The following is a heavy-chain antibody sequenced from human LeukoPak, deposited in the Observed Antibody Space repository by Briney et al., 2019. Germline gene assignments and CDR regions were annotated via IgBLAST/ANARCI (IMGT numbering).Heavy chain of an antibody. CDR1: GGSISSDTYY. CDR3: AGTRRYCSGGSCYNWFDP. V-gene: IGHV4-61*02. Sequence: SETLSLTCTVSGGSISSDTYYWSWIRQPAGKGLEWIGRTYASGNTNYSPSLKGRVTISVDTSKNQFSLKLNSVTAADTAVYYCAGTRRYCSGGSCYNWFDPWGQGTLVTVSS. D-gene: IGHD2-15*01. CDR2: TYASGNT. J-gene: IGHJ5*02.